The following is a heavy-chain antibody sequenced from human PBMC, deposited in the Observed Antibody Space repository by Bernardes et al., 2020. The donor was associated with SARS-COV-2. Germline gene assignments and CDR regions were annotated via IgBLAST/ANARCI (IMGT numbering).Heavy chain of an antibody. Sequence: GGSLILSCAASGFTFSDYSMNWVRQAPGKGLEWVSYLSSSGSTLYYADSVKGRFTISRDNAKNSLSLQMNSLRAEDTAVYYCARDRNYDFWSGYRSDAFDIWAQGTMVTVSS. V-gene: IGHV3-48*04. D-gene: IGHD3-3*01. J-gene: IGHJ3*02. CDR1: GFTFSDYS. CDR2: LSSSGSTL. CDR3: ARDRNYDFWSGYRSDAFDI.